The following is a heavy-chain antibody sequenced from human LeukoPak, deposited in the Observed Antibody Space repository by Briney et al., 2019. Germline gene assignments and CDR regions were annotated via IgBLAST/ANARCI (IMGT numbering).Heavy chain of an antibody. D-gene: IGHD3-3*01. J-gene: IGHJ4*02. CDR2: ISGSGGST. V-gene: IGHV3-23*01. CDR1: EFTFSSYA. Sequence: GGSLRLSCAASEFTFSSYAMSWVRQAPGKGLEWVSAISGSGGSTYYADSVKGRFTISRDNSKNTLYLQMNSLRAEDTAVYYCAKDDSPGKEWLEVIDYWGQGTLVTVSS. CDR3: AKDDSPGKEWLEVIDY.